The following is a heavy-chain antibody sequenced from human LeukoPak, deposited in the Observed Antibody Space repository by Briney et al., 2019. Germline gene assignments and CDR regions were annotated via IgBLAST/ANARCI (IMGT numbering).Heavy chain of an antibody. CDR2: ISSSSGYI. D-gene: IGHD3-22*01. CDR3: ARATQYYYDSSGYYC. V-gene: IGHV3-21*01. Sequence: GGSLRLSCAASGFTFSSYSMNWVRQAPGKGLGWVSSISSSSGYIYYADSVKGRFTISRDNAKNSLYLQMNSLRAEDTAVYYCARATQYYYDSSGYYCWGQGTLVTVSS. J-gene: IGHJ4*02. CDR1: GFTFSSYS.